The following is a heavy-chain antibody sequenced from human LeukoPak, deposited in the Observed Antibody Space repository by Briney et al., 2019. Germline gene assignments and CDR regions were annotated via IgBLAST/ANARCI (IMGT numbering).Heavy chain of an antibody. J-gene: IGHJ3*02. CDR2: ISSSSSYI. V-gene: IGHV3-21*01. CDR1: GFTFSSYS. Sequence: GGSLRLSCAASGFTFSSYSMNWVRQAPGKGLEWVSSISSSSSYIYYADSVKGRFTISRDNAKNSLYLQMNSLRAEDMAVYYCARDLVGDAFDIWGQGTMVTVSS. D-gene: IGHD3-9*01. CDR3: ARDLVGDAFDI.